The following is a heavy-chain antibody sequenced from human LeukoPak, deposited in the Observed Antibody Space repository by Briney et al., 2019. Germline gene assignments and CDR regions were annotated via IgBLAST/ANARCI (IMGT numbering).Heavy chain of an antibody. J-gene: IGHJ5*02. CDR2: ISGSGSVK. D-gene: IGHD6-6*01. V-gene: IGHV3-11*01. CDR3: ARAGEYSSSLSWFDP. Sequence: GGSLRLSCSASGFIFIDYYMSWIRQAPGKGLEWVSDISGSGSVKYYADSVKGRFTISRDNAKRTLYLQMNSLRAEDTAVYYCARAGEYSSSLSWFDPWGQGTLVTVSS. CDR1: GFIFIDYY.